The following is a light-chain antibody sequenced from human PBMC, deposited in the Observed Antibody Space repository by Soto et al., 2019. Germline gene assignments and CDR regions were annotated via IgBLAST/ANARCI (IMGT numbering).Light chain of an antibody. CDR2: DNN. V-gene: IGLV1-51*01. CDR3: GPWDTSLSVFYV. CDR1: SSNIGNNY. J-gene: IGLJ1*01. Sequence: QSVLTQPPSVSAAPGQNVTISCSGTSSNIGNNYVSWYQHLPGTAPKILIYDNNKRPSGIPDRFSGFKSGTSAPLGIAGLQTGDEADYYCGPWDTSLSVFYVFGSGTKLTVL.